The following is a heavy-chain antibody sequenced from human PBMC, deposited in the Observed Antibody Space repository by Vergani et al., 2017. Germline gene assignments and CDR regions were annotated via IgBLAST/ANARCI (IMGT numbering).Heavy chain of an antibody. CDR3: ARSADILTGYYQNWFDP. D-gene: IGHD3-9*01. CDR1: GGSISSGDYY. J-gene: IGHJ5*02. Sequence: QVQLQESGPGLVKPSQTLSLTCTVSGGSISSGDYYWSWIRQPPGKGLEWIGYIYYSGSTYYNPSLKSRVTISVDTSKNQFSLKLSSVTAADTAVYYCARSADILTGYYQNWFDPWGQGTLVTVSS. CDR2: IYYSGST. V-gene: IGHV4-30-4*01.